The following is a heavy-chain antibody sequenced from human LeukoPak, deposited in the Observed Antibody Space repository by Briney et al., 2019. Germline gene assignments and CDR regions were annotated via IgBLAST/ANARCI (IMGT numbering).Heavy chain of an antibody. CDR2: IRYDGSNK. Sequence: GGSLRLSCAASGFTFSSYGMHWVRQAPGKGLEWVAFIRYDGSNKYYADSVKGRFTISRDNSKNTLYLQMNSLGAEDTAVYYCAKDRTVTNYYYYYMDVWGKGTTVTVSS. CDR1: GFTFSSYG. D-gene: IGHD4-11*01. V-gene: IGHV3-30*02. J-gene: IGHJ6*03. CDR3: AKDRTVTNYYYYYMDV.